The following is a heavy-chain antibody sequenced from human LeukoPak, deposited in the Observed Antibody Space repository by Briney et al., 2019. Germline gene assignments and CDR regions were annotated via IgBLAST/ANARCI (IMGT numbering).Heavy chain of an antibody. V-gene: IGHV4-59*08. J-gene: IGHJ4*02. CDR2: IYYSGST. D-gene: IGHD6-19*01. CDR3: ARLGSGWYRVDY. Sequence: SETLSLTCTVSGGSISSYDWSWIRQPPGKGLEWIGYIYYSGSTNYNPSLKSRVTISVDTSKNQFSLKLSSVTAADTAVYYCARLGSGWYRVDYWGQGTLVTVSS. CDR1: GGSISSYD.